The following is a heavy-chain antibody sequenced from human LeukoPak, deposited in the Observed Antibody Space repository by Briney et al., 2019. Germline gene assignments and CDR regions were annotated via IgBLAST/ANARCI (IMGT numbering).Heavy chain of an antibody. CDR3: AKGRYYDSSGYPIDY. CDR2: IRHDGNIK. D-gene: IGHD3-22*01. V-gene: IGHV3-30*02. J-gene: IGHJ4*02. CDR1: GFTFSCYD. Sequence: GGSLRLSCAASGFTFSCYDMHWVRQAPGKGLEWVAFIRHDGNIKDFADPVKGRFTISRDTSKNTLYLQMNSLRAEDTAIYYCAKGRYYDSSGYPIDYWGQGTLVTVSS.